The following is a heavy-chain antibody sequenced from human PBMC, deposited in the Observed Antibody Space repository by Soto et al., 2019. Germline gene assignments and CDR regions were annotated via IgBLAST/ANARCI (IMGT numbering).Heavy chain of an antibody. Sequence: GGSLRLSCEGPGFTFSDYGFHWVRQAPGKGLEWVAMISYDGSNRYHRDTVQGRFTISRDDSKNTVFLQMNSLRTEDTAMYYCARSTYCNGGSCYPQYWGPGTLVTVSS. V-gene: IGHV3-30*03. J-gene: IGHJ4*02. D-gene: IGHD2-15*01. CDR3: ARSTYCNGGSCYPQY. CDR1: GFTFSDYG. CDR2: ISYDGSNR.